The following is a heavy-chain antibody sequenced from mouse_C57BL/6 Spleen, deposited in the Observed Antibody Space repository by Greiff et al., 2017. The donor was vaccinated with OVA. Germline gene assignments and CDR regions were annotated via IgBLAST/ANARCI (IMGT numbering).Heavy chain of an antibody. CDR2: IWRAGST. CDR1: GFSLTSYG. D-gene: IGHD1-1*01. Sequence: VKLVESGPGLVAPSQSLSITCTVSGFSLTSYGVHWVRQPPGKGLEWLVVIWRAGSTTYNSALKSSLSISKDNSKSHVFLKMHSLQTDDTAMYYCARHYYGSSYWYFDVWGTGTTVTVSA. V-gene: IGHV2-6-1*01. CDR3: ARHYYGSSYWYFDV. J-gene: IGHJ1*03.